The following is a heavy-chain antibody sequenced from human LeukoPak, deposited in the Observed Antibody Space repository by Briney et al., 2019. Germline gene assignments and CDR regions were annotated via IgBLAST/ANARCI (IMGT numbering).Heavy chain of an antibody. Sequence: GASVKVSCKASGYTFTSYAMHWVRQAPGQRLEWMGWINAGNGNTKYSQKFQGRVTITRDTSASTAYMELSSLRSEDTAVYYCARGRVLYDFWSGHFDYWGQGTLVTVSS. CDR3: ARGRVLYDFWSGHFDY. V-gene: IGHV1-3*01. D-gene: IGHD3-3*01. CDR2: INAGNGNT. J-gene: IGHJ4*02. CDR1: GYTFTSYA.